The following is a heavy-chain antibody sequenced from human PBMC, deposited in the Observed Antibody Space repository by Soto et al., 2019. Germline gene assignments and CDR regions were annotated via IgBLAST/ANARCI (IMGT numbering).Heavy chain of an antibody. J-gene: IGHJ4*02. V-gene: IGHV3-23*01. CDR2: ISGSGDSI. Sequence: GGSLRLSCASSGLTFRTYVMTLVRQAPGKGLEWVSSISGSGDSIYYADSVKGRFTISRDNSKNTLYLQMSNLRAEDTAVYYCAKDGTYSSSWPYYFDYWGQGTLVTVSS. CDR3: AKDGTYSSSWPYYFDY. CDR1: GLTFRTYV. D-gene: IGHD6-13*01.